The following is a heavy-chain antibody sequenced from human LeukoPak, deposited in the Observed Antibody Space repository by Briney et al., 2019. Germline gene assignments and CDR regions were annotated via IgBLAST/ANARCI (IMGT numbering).Heavy chain of an antibody. D-gene: IGHD2/OR15-2a*01. CDR2: ISGSGGST. CDR1: GFTLSSYA. Sequence: GGSLRLSCAASGFTLSSYAMSWVRQAPGKGLEWVSAISGSGGSTYYADSVKGRFTIARDNSKNTLYLQMNSLRAEDTAVYYGAKDRIGTPSDWFDPWGQGTLVTVSS. J-gene: IGHJ5*02. V-gene: IGHV3-23*01. CDR3: AKDRIGTPSDWFDP.